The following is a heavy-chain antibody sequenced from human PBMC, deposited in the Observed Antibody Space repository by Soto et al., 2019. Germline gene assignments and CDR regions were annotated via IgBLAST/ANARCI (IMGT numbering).Heavy chain of an antibody. CDR3: AYGGSCDY. CDR1: GFSFNTYE. D-gene: IGHD1-26*01. J-gene: IGHJ4*02. V-gene: IGHV3-48*03. CDR2: ISTSGSTI. Sequence: GGSLRLSCAASGFSFNTYEMNWVRQAPGKGLEWVSYISTSGSTIYYADSVKGRFTISRDNGKNSLYLQMNSLRAEDTAVYYCAYGGSCDYWGQGTQVTVSS.